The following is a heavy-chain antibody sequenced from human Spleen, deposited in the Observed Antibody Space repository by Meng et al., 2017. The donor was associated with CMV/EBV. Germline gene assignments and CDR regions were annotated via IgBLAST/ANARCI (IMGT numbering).Heavy chain of an antibody. J-gene: IGHJ5*02. D-gene: IGHD6-19*01. Sequence: SETLSLTCTVSDYSITTGYYWSWIRQPPGKGLEWIGEINHSGSTNYNPSLKSRVTISVDTSKNQFSLKLSSVTAADTAVYYCARFTAVAEGGFAPWGQGTLVTVSS. CDR1: DYSITTGYY. CDR2: INHSGST. CDR3: ARFTAVAEGGFAP. V-gene: IGHV4-34*01.